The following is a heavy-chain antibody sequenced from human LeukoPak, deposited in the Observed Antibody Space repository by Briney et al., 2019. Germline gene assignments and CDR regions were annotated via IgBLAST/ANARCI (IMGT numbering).Heavy chain of an antibody. CDR3: AKGGITMIVVVIQYYFDY. J-gene: IGHJ4*02. V-gene: IGHV3-23*01. CDR2: ISGSGGNT. Sequence: GGSLRLSCAASGFTFSIYAMNWVRQAPGKGLEWLSGISGSGGNTYYADSVKGRFTISRDNSKNTVYLQMNSLRAEDTAVYYCAKGGITMIVVVIQYYFDYWGQGTLVTVSS. D-gene: IGHD3-22*01. CDR1: GFTFSIYA.